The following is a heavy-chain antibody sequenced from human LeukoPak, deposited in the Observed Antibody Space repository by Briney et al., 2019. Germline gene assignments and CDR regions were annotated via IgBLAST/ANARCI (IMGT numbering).Heavy chain of an antibody. J-gene: IGHJ4*02. CDR1: GYSFTSYG. D-gene: IGHD3-10*01. CDR3: ARASITMIREIDY. Sequence: ASVKVSCKASGYSFTSYGFNWVRQAPGQGLEWMGWMSAYNGKTNYAHSLQGRVTVTADTSTSTAYMELRSLRSEDTAVYYCARASITMIREIDYWGQGTLVTVSS. V-gene: IGHV1-18*01. CDR2: MSAYNGKT.